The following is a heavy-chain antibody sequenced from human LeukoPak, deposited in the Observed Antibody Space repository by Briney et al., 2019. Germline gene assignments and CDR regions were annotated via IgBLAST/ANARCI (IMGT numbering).Heavy chain of an antibody. CDR1: GGSFSGYY. J-gene: IGHJ4*02. Sequence: PSETLSLTCAVYGGSFSGYYWSWIRQPPGKGLEWIGEINHSGSTNYNPSLKSRVTISVDTSKNQFSLKLSSVTAADTAVYYCARAPLGRFIVFDYWGQGTLVTVSS. D-gene: IGHD7-27*01. CDR2: INHSGST. CDR3: ARAPLGRFIVFDY. V-gene: IGHV4-34*01.